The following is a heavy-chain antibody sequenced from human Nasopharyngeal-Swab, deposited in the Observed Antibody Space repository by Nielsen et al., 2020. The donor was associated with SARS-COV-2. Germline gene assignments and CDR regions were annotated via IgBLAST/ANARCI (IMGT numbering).Heavy chain of an antibody. CDR3: AKDRDSGDDSDDYYHYYGMDV. CDR1: GFTFRSYA. J-gene: IGHJ6*02. D-gene: IGHD5-12*01. CDR2: ISGSVYTT. Sequence: GESLKISCAASGFTFRSYAISWVRQAPGKGLEWVSVISGSVYTTYYADSVKGRFTVSRDNSKNTVNLQMNSLRVEDTAIYYCAKDRDSGDDSDDYYHYYGMDVWGQGTTVTVFS. V-gene: IGHV3-23*01.